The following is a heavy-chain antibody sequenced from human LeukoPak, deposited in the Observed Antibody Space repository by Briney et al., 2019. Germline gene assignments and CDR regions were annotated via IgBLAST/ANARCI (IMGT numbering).Heavy chain of an antibody. J-gene: IGHJ5*02. V-gene: IGHV1-18*04. Sequence: GASVKVSCKASGYTFTSYYMHWVRQAPGLGLEWMGWIDVNKKYAQKFQGRVTMTTDTSTGTAYMELRSLRSDDTAVYYCARAPRCNTDSCNSWFDPWGQGTLVTVSP. CDR2: IDVNK. D-gene: IGHD2/OR15-2a*01. CDR3: ARAPRCNTDSCNSWFDP. CDR1: GYTFTSYY.